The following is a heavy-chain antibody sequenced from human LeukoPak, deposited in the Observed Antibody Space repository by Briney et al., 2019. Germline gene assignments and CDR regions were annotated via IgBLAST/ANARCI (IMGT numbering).Heavy chain of an antibody. Sequence: ASVKVSCKASGYAFTSYGISWVRQAPGQGLEWMGWISAYNGNTNYAQKLQGRVTMTRNTSISTAYMELSSLRSEDTAVYYCARGRQWLVLGDFDYWGQGTLVTVSS. CDR3: ARGRQWLVLGDFDY. CDR2: ISAYNGNT. CDR1: GYAFTSYG. J-gene: IGHJ4*02. V-gene: IGHV1-18*01. D-gene: IGHD6-19*01.